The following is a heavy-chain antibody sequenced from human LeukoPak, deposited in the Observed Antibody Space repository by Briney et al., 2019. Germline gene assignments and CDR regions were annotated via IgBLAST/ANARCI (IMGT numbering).Heavy chain of an antibody. CDR2: IYYSGST. V-gene: IGHV4-59*01. J-gene: IGHJ1*01. CDR3: ARGELLEYFQH. D-gene: IGHD1-26*01. CDR1: GGSISSYY. Sequence: SETLSLTCTVSGGSISSYYWSWIRQPPGKGLEWIGYIYYSGSTNYNPSLKSRVTISVDTSKNQFSLKLSSVTAADTAVYYCARGELLEYFQHWGQGTLVTVSS.